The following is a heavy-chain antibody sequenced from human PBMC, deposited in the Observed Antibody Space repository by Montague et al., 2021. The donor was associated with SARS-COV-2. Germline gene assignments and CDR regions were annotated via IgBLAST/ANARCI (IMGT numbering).Heavy chain of an antibody. D-gene: IGHD3-10*01. CDR3: VRERAFYFASGTYSRNNWFDP. J-gene: IGHJ5*02. CDR1: GFTMSSYW. Sequence: SLRLSCAASGFTMSSYWMRWVRQAPGKGLEWVAYIKQDGSEQYYVDSVXGLFTISKDNAKNSLYLQMNSLRVEDTAMYYCVRERAFYFASGTYSRNNWFDPWGQGTLVTDSS. CDR2: IKQDGSEQ. V-gene: IGHV3-7*01.